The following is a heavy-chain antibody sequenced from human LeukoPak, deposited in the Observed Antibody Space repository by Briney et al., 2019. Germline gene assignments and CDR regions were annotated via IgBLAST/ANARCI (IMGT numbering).Heavy chain of an antibody. J-gene: IGHJ4*02. V-gene: IGHV3-23*01. CDR3: AKDRGRYYDSSGYYWGYYFDS. Sequence: GGSLRPSCAASGFTFSSFPLSWAPRPPGRGREWASPLSGRGVSQYYADSVKGRFTISRDNSKNTLYLQMNSLRAEDTAVYYCAKDRGRYYDSSGYYWGYYFDSWGQGILVTVST. CDR1: GFTFSSFP. D-gene: IGHD3-22*01. CDR2: LSGRGVSQ.